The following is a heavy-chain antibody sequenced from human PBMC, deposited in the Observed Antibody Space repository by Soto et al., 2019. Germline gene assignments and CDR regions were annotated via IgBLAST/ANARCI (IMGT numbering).Heavy chain of an antibody. D-gene: IGHD5-12*01. CDR3: AKEIVAAAYVETSPFDL. CDR1: GFTFSSYA. V-gene: IGHV3-23*01. J-gene: IGHJ4*02. CDR2: IDGSGGDT. Sequence: EVQLLESGGGLVQPGGSLRLSCAASGFTFSSYAMAWVRQAPVTGLEWVSVIDGSGGDTSLAESVKGRFSISRDNSKKMLYLHMNSLRVEDTATYYCAKEIVAAAYVETSPFDLWGQGTLVTVSS.